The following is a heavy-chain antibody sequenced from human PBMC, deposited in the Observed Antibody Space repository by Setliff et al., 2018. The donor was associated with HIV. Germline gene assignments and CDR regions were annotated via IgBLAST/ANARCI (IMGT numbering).Heavy chain of an antibody. CDR3: TRSKWGSGFDY. CDR1: GFTFSNYA. D-gene: IGHD1-26*01. Sequence: GESLKISCAASGFTFSNYAMSWVRQAPGKGLEWVGRTGNKASSDTTQYAASVKGRFTISRDDSKNSVFLQMKTEDTAMYYCTRSKWGSGFDYWGQGTLVTVSS. J-gene: IGHJ4*02. V-gene: IGHV3-72*01. CDR2: TGNKASSDTT.